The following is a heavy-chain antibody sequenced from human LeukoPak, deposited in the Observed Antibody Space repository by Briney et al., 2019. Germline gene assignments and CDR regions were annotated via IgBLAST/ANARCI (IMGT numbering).Heavy chain of an antibody. D-gene: IGHD2-2*01. CDR1: GFPLSSFS. V-gene: IGHV3-21*01. CDR3: SVNVELLAR. J-gene: IGHJ4*01. Sequence: GSLRPSCAASGFPLSSFSMKLVRQAPGKGLEWVSSISSSSSYIFYADSVKGRFTISRDNAKNSLSLQMSSLRAEDTAVYYCSVNVELLARRGQGTLGTVS. CDR2: ISSSSSYI.